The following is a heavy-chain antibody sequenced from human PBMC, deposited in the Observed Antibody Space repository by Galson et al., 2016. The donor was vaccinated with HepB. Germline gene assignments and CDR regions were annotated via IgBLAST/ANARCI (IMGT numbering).Heavy chain of an antibody. V-gene: IGHV3-74*01. J-gene: IGHJ4*02. CDR1: GFTFSSYW. D-gene: IGHD2-15*01. CDR2: INSAGSSDASSV. CDR3: TRGLGYCSGGSCHSLDY. Sequence: SLRLSCAASGFTFSSYWMHWVRQAPGKGLVWVSRINSAGSSDASSVSYADSVEGRFTISRDNAKNTLYLQMNSLRAEDTAVYYCTRGLGYCSGGSCHSLDYWGQGVLGTVSS.